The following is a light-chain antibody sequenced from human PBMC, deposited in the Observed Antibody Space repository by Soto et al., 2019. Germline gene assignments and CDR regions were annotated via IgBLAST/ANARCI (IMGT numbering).Light chain of an antibody. CDR2: DNN. CDR3: QSFDTSLSGFLI. J-gene: IGLJ2*01. Sequence: QLVLTQPPSVSGAPGQRVTISCTGSSSNIGAGYDVHWYQHLPGTAPKLLIFDNNNRPSGVPDRFSGSKSDTSASLAITGLQAEDEADYYCQSFDTSLSGFLIFGGGTKLTVL. CDR1: SSNIGAGYD. V-gene: IGLV1-40*01.